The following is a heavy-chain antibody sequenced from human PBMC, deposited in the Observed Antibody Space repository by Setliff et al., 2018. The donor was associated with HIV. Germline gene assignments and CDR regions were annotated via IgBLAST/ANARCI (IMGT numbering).Heavy chain of an antibody. CDR1: GESLSDYY. CDR2: INHNKSS. CDR3: ARQKKSSSWSPNDY. D-gene: IGHD2-2*01. Sequence: PSETLSLTCAVYGESLSDYYWSWIRQPPGKGLEWIGEINHNKSSDYNPSLKSRVTMSVDTSKNQFSLKVKSVTAAATAVYYFARQKKSSSWSPNDYWGQGTLVTVSS. V-gene: IGHV4-34*01. J-gene: IGHJ4*02.